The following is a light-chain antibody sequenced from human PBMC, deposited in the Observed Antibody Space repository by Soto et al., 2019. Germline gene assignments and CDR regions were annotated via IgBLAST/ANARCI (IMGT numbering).Light chain of an antibody. Sequence: DIQMTQSPSTLSASVGDRVTITCGASQSISRWLAWYQQKPGKAPNLLIYKASTLQSGVPSRFSGGGSGTEFTLSISSLQPDDCGTYYCQQYNDRWTFGQGTKVEIK. J-gene: IGKJ1*01. CDR3: QQYNDRWT. V-gene: IGKV1-5*03. CDR1: QSISRW. CDR2: KAS.